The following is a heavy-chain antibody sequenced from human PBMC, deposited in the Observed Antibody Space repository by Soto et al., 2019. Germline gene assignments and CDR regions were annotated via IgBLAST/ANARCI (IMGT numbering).Heavy chain of an antibody. V-gene: IGHV1-69*02. CDR2: INPILSMS. Sequence: QVQLVQSGAEVKRPGSSVKVSCKASGDTFSFYSINWVRQAPGLGLEWMGRINPILSMSNYAQRFQDRVTMTADKSTSTAYMDLSSLRSEDTAIYYCATSYGSGYRAFDYWGQGALVTVSS. CDR3: ATSYGSGYRAFDY. CDR1: GDTFSFYS. J-gene: IGHJ4*02. D-gene: IGHD3-10*01.